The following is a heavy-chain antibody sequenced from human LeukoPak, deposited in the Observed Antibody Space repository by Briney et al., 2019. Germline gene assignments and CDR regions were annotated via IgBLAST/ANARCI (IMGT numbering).Heavy chain of an antibody. CDR2: IKEDGSEK. CDR3: ARVGRGVVPAGGDY. J-gene: IGHJ4*02. CDR1: GFTFSSYW. Sequence: PGGSLRLSCVASGFTFSSYWMSWVRQAPGKGLEWVANIKEDGSEKNYVDSVKGRFTISRDNAKRSLYLQMDSLRAEDTAVYYCARVGRGVVPAGGDYWGQGTLVTVSS. V-gene: IGHV3-7*01. D-gene: IGHD2-2*01.